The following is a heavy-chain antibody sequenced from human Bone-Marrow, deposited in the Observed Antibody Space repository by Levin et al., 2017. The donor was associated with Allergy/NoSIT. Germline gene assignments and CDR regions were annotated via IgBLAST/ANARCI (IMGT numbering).Heavy chain of an antibody. Sequence: PGGSLRLSCTVSGGSVSSSTYYWGWIRQPPGKGLEWIGTVYYTGTTDYKSFLKSRLTISVDKSKNQFSLQLSSVTAADTAVYYCVRDRTWIQGWPNWFDPWGQGTLVTVSS. J-gene: IGHJ5*02. CDR2: VYYTGTT. CDR1: GGSVSSSTYY. CDR3: VRDRTWIQGWPNWFDP. D-gene: IGHD5-18*01. V-gene: IGHV4-39*07.